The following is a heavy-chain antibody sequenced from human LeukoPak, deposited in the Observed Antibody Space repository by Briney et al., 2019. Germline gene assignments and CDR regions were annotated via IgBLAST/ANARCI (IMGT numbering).Heavy chain of an antibody. CDR1: GYKFGNFW. J-gene: IGHJ4*02. CDR2: IYPGDSDT. V-gene: IGHV5-51*01. CDR3: ARRAYGDYVDYFDY. D-gene: IGHD4-17*01. Sequence: GESLKISCKGSGYKFGNFWIGWVRQMPGKGLEWMGIIYPGDSDTRYNPSFQGQVTISADKSITTAYLQWRSLKASDTAMYFCARRAYGDYVDYFDYWGQGTLVIVS.